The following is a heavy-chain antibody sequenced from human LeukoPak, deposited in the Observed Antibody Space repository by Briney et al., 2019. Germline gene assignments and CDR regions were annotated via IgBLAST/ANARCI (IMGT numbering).Heavy chain of an antibody. D-gene: IGHD4-23*01. V-gene: IGHV1-2*02. Sequence: GASVNVSCKASGYTFTGYYMHWVRQAPGQGLEWMGWINPNNGGANYAQKFQGRVTMTRDTSINTANMELSSLRSDDTAPYYCAREMESATVVTPGYWGQGTLVTVSS. CDR3: AREMESATVVTPGY. CDR1: GYTFTGYY. CDR2: INPNNGGA. J-gene: IGHJ4*02.